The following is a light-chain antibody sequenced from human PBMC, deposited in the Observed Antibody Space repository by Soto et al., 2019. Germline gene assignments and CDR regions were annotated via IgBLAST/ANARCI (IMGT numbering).Light chain of an antibody. Sequence: EIVLTQSPGTLSLSPGERATLSCRASQSVSSSYLAWYQQKPGQAPRLLIYGASSRATGIPDRFSGSGSGTDFTLTISRLEPEDFAVYYCQQRNNWPHTFGQGTKLEIK. CDR1: QSVSSSY. CDR3: QQRNNWPHT. CDR2: GAS. V-gene: IGKV3D-20*02. J-gene: IGKJ2*01.